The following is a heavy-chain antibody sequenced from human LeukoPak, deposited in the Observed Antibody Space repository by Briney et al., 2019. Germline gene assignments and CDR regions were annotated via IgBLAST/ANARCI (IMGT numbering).Heavy chain of an antibody. D-gene: IGHD2-2*01. J-gene: IGHJ3*02. CDR3: ARGADIVVVPAATVVDAFDI. CDR1: GFTFSSYW. Sequence: GGSLRLSCAASGFTFSSYWMSWVRQAPGKGLEWVANIKQDGSEKYYVDSVKGRFTISRDNAKNSLYLQMNSLRAEDTAVYYCARGADIVVVPAATVVDAFDIWGQGTMDTVSS. CDR2: IKQDGSEK. V-gene: IGHV3-7*03.